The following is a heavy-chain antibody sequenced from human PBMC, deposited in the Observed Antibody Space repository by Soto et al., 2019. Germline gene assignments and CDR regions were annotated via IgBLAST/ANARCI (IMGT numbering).Heavy chain of an antibody. Sequence: QVQLVESGGGVVQPGRSLRLSCAASGFTFSSYGMHWVRQAPGKGLEWVAVIWYDGSNKYYADSVKGRFTISRDNSKNTLYLQMNSLRAEDTAVYYCARDKGYSYGPGPYYFDYWGQGTLVTVSS. D-gene: IGHD5-18*01. CDR1: GFTFSSYG. J-gene: IGHJ4*02. CDR3: ARDKGYSYGPGPYYFDY. CDR2: IWYDGSNK. V-gene: IGHV3-33*01.